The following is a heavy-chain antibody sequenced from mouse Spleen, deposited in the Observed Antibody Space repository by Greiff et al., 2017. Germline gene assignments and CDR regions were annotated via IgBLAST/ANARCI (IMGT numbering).Heavy chain of an antibody. Sequence: QVQLQQSGAELVMPGASVKLSCKASGYTFTSYWMHWVKQRPGQGLEWIGEIDPSDSYTNYNQKFKGKATLTVDKSSSTAYMQLSSLTSEDSAVYYCARSSGRGNYVGWYFDVWGAGTTVTVSS. D-gene: IGHD2-1*01. CDR1: GYTFTSYW. V-gene: IGHV1-69*01. CDR2: IDPSDSYT. J-gene: IGHJ1*01. CDR3: ARSSGRGNYVGWYFDV.